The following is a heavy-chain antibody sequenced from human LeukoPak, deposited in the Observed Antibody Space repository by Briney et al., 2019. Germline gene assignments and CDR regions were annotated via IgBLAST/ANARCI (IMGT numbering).Heavy chain of an antibody. J-gene: IGHJ6*02. Sequence: SVKVSCKASGGTFSSYAISWVRQAPGQGLEWMGGIIPIFGTANYAQKFQGRVTITTDESTSTAYMELSSLRSEDTAVYYCASRNYYDSSGYYLYGMDVWGQGTTVTVSS. V-gene: IGHV1-69*05. D-gene: IGHD3-22*01. CDR2: IIPIFGTA. CDR1: GGTFSSYA. CDR3: ASRNYYDSSGYYLYGMDV.